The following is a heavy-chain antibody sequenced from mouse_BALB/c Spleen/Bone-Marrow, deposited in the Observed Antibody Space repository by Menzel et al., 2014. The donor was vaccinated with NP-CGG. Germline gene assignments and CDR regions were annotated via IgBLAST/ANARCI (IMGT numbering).Heavy chain of an antibody. V-gene: IGHV1S81*02. J-gene: IGHJ3*01. CDR3: TRSYYAKEGAWFAY. CDR2: INPSNGGT. D-gene: IGHD1-1*01. Sequence: VKLQESGAELVKPGASVKLSCKASGYTFTSYYMYWVKQRPGQGLEWIGGINPSNGGTNFNEKFKSEATLTVDKSSSTAYMQLSSLTSEDSAVYYCTRSYYAKEGAWFAYWSQGTLVTVSA. CDR1: GYTFTSYY.